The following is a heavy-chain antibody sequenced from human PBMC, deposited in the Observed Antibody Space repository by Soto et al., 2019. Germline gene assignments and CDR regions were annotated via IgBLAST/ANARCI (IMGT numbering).Heavy chain of an antibody. CDR2: IDPSDSYT. V-gene: IGHV5-10-1*01. J-gene: IGHJ6*02. Sequence: RGESLKISCKGSGYSFTSYWISWVRQMPGKGLEWMGRIDPSDSYTNYSPSFQGHVTISADKSISTAYLQWSSLKASDTAMYYCARHDRSGSYYYYGMDVWGQGTTVTVSS. CDR3: ARHDRSGSYYYYGMDV. CDR1: GYSFTSYW. D-gene: IGHD6-19*01.